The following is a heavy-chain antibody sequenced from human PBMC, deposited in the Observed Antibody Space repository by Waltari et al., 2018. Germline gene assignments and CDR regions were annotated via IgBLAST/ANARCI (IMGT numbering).Heavy chain of an antibody. V-gene: IGHV3-21*01. CDR1: GFTFSSYS. Sequence: EVQLVESGGGLVKPGGSLRLSCAASGFTFSSYSMNWVRQAPGKGLEWVSSISSSSSYIYYADSVKGRFTISRDNAKNSLYLQMNSLRAEDTAVYYCARDGNYDFWSGYQYYFDYWGQGTLVTVSS. D-gene: IGHD3-3*01. J-gene: IGHJ4*02. CDR2: ISSSSSYI. CDR3: ARDGNYDFWSGYQYYFDY.